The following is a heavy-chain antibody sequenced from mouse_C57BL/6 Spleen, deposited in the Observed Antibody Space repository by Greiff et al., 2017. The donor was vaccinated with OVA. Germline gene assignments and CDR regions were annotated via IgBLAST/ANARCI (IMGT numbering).Heavy chain of an antibody. J-gene: IGHJ3*01. D-gene: IGHD3-3*01. CDR1: GFNIKDYY. CDR2: IDPEDGDT. V-gene: IGHV14-1*01. Sequence: VQLQQSGAELVRPGASVKLSCTASGFNIKDYYMHWVKQRPEQGLEWIGRIDPEDGDTEYAPKFQGKATLTAATSSNPAYLHLSSLTSEDTAVYYCTRGTRFAYWGQGTLVTVSA. CDR3: TRGTRFAY.